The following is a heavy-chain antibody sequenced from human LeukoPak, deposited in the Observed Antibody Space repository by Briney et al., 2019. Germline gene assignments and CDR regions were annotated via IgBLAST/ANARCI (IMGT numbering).Heavy chain of an antibody. D-gene: IGHD6-13*01. CDR1: GGSISSYY. J-gene: IGHJ4*02. CDR3: ARQLYSSSWYYFDY. V-gene: IGHV4-59*08. Sequence: SETLSLTCTVSGGSISSYYWSWIRQPPGKGLEWIGYIYYSGSTNYNPSLKSRVTISVDTSKNQFSLKLSSVTAADTAVYYCARQLYSSSWYYFDYWGQGTLVTVSS. CDR2: IYYSGST.